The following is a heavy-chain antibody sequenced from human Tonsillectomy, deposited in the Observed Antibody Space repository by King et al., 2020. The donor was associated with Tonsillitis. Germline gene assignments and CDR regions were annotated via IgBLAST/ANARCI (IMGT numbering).Heavy chain of an antibody. CDR1: GFTFSTYG. D-gene: IGHD1/OR15-1a*01. CDR3: ARGATGPTY. V-gene: IGHV3-33*01. CDR2: IWGDGSNK. J-gene: IGHJ4*02. Sequence: VQLVESGGGVVQPGRSLRLSCAASGFTFSTYGMHWVRQAPGKGRQGVAGIWGDGSNKYYADSVKGRFTISRDNSKNTLYLQMNSLRAEDTAVYYCARGATGPTYWGQGTLVTVSS.